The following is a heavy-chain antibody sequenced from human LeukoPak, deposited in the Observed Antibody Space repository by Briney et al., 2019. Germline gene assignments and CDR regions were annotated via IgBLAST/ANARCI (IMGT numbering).Heavy chain of an antibody. D-gene: IGHD6-19*01. CDR1: GYTFTSYD. Sequence: ASVKVSCKASGYTFTSYDINWERQATGQGLEWMGWMNPNSGNTGYAQKFQGRVTMTRNTSISTAYMELSSLRSEETAVYYCARGSIAVAGTDYWGQGTLVTVSS. CDR3: ARGSIAVAGTDY. CDR2: MNPNSGNT. V-gene: IGHV1-8*01. J-gene: IGHJ4*02.